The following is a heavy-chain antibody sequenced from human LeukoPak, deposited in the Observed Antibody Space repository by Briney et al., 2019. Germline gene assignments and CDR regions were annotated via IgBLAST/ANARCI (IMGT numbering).Heavy chain of an antibody. CDR1: GGSISSYY. V-gene: IGHV4-59*01. CDR3: ARDSCSSTSCYGALGYYFDY. J-gene: IGHJ4*02. CDR2: IYYSGST. D-gene: IGHD2-2*01. Sequence: SETLSLTCTVSGGSISSYYWSWIRQPPGKGLEWIGYIYYSGSTNYNPSLKSRVTISVDTSKNQFSLKLSSVTAADTAVYYCARDSCSSTSCYGALGYYFDYWGQGTLVTVSS.